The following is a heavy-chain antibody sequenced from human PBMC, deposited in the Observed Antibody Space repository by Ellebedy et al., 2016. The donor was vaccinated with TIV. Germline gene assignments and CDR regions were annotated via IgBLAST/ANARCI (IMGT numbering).Heavy chain of an antibody. CDR1: GFIFSSYV. V-gene: IGHV3-30*03. CDR3: ARDAVQRYFYGVGV. Sequence: GGSLRLSCAAFGFIFSSYVMHWVRQAPGKGLEWVALVSYDGSSNYYADSVKGRFTISRDNSKNTLSLQMNSLRGEDSAVYYCARDAVQRYFYGVGVWGQGTTVTVSS. CDR2: VSYDGSSN. J-gene: IGHJ6*02. D-gene: IGHD1-1*01.